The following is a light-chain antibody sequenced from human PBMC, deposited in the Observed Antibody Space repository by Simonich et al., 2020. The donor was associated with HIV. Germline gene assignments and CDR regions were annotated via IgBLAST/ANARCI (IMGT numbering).Light chain of an antibody. CDR2: EVS. CDR1: SSDVGAYNY. J-gene: IGLJ3*02. V-gene: IGLV2-8*01. Sequence: QSALTQPASVSGSPGQSITISCTGTSSDVGAYNYVSWYQLRPGKAPKLMIYEVSKRPSGVPDRFSGSKSGNTASLTVSGLQAEDEADYYCSSYAGSNNLVFGGGTKLTVL. CDR3: SSYAGSNNLV.